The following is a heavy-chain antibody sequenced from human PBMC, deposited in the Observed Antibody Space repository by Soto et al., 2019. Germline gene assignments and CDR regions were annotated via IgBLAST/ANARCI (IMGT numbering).Heavy chain of an antibody. Sequence: EVQLVESGGGLVQPGGSLRLSCAASGFTVSSNYMSWVRQAPGKGLEWVSVIYSGGSTYYADSVKGRFTISRHNSKNTLYLQMNSLRAEDTAVYYCARVGSSGWYFWFDPRCQGTLVTVSS. CDR3: ARVGSSGWYFWFDP. D-gene: IGHD6-19*01. V-gene: IGHV3-53*04. J-gene: IGHJ5*02. CDR2: IYSGGST. CDR1: GFTVSSNY.